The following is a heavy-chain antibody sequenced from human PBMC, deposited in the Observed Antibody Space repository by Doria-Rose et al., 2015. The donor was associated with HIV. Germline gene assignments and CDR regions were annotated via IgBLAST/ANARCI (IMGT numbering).Heavy chain of an antibody. Sequence: QVQLQESGPGLVQPSETLSLTCTVSGGSITRYSLSWIRQPPGKGLEWIGSMYYSANAPIKGRVTISVDTSKNQFSLELTSVTAADAAVYYCARGDSSDYFVDWGQGTLVTVSS. V-gene: IGHV4-59*01. J-gene: IGHJ4*02. D-gene: IGHD3-22*01. CDR3: ARGDSSDYFVD. CDR1: GGSITRYS. CDR2: MYYSA.